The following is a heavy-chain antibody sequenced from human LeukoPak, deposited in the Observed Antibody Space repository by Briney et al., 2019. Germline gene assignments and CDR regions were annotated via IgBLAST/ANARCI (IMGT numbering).Heavy chain of an antibody. CDR3: ARNTMIVVTDAFDI. J-gene: IGHJ3*02. CDR1: GFPFDSYS. V-gene: IGHV3-21*01. CDR2: ISSSSSYI. Sequence: PGGSLRLSCAASGFPFDSYSMNWVRQAPGKGLEWVSSISSSSSYIYYADSVKGRFTISRDNAKNSLYLQMNSLRAEDTAVYYCARNTMIVVTDAFDIWGQGTMVTVSS. D-gene: IGHD3-22*01.